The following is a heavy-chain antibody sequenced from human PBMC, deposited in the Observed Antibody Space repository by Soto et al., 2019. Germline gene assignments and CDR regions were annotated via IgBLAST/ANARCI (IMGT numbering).Heavy chain of an antibody. D-gene: IGHD4-17*01. J-gene: IGHJ4*02. CDR1: GGTFSSYT. CDR2: IIPIRGIA. V-gene: IGHV1-69*02. Sequence: QVQLVQSGAEVKKPGSSVKVSCKASGGTFSSYTISWVRQAPGQGLEWMGRIIPIRGIANYAQEFQGRVTTTPHKSTSTAYMELRSLRSEDTAVYYCASHVTYGDYHTFDYWGQGTLVTLSS. CDR3: ASHVTYGDYHTFDY.